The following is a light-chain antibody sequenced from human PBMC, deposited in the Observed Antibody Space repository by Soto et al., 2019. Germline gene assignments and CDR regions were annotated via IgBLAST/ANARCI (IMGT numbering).Light chain of an antibody. CDR3: SSYAGNNNV. V-gene: IGLV2-8*01. Sequence: QSVLTQPPSASGSPGQSVTISCTGTSSDVGGYNFVSWYQQYPGKAPKLMIYEVSKRPSGVPDRFSGSKSGNTASLTVSGLQAEDEADYYCSSYAGNNNVFGGGTKLTV. J-gene: IGLJ2*01. CDR2: EVS. CDR1: SSDVGGYNF.